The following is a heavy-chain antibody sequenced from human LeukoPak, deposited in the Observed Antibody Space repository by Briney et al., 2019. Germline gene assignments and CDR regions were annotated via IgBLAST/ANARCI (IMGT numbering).Heavy chain of an antibody. Sequence: PGGSLRLSCAASGFTFSSYEMNWVRQAPGKGLEWVSYISSSGSTIYYADSVKGRFTISRDNAKNSLYLQMNSLRAEDTAVYYCARVGWGKYQLPNYFDYWGQGTLVIVSS. V-gene: IGHV3-48*03. J-gene: IGHJ4*02. CDR1: GFTFSSYE. D-gene: IGHD2-2*01. CDR2: ISSSGSTI. CDR3: ARVGWGKYQLPNYFDY.